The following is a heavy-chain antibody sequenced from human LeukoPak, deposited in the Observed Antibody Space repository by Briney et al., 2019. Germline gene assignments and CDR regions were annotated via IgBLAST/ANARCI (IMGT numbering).Heavy chain of an antibody. CDR1: GGSISSYY. CDR3: ARDMAFDL. D-gene: IGHD3-10*01. CDR2: MYNSGST. V-gene: IGHV4-4*08. J-gene: IGHJ2*01. Sequence: PSETLSLTCTVSGGSISSYYWSWIRLPPGKGLEWIGYMYNSGSTTYNPSLKSRVTISVDTSNNQFFLKLSSVTAADTAVYYCARDMAFDLWGRGTLVTVSS.